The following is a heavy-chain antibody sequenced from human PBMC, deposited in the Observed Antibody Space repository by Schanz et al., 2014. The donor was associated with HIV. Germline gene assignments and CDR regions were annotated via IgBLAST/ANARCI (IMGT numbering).Heavy chain of an antibody. CDR3: ACEDHYDDGTYYQVAFDI. V-gene: IGHV3-48*02. CDR1: GFTFSSYS. J-gene: IGHJ3*02. Sequence: EVHLVESGGDLVQPGGSLRLSCAASGFTFSSYSMNWVRQAPGKGLEWIARISLSSGTKYNADSVKGRITISRDNTKTSMYLQMNRLRDEDTAVYYCACEDHYDDGTYYQVAFDIWGQGTMVTVSS. CDR2: ISLSSGTK. D-gene: IGHD3-22*01.